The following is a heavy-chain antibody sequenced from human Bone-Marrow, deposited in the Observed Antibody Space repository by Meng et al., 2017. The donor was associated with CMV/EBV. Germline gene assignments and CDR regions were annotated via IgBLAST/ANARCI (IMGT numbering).Heavy chain of an antibody. CDR1: GFTFSSYS. J-gene: IGHJ4*02. CDR3: ASGGSYYLNY. D-gene: IGHD1-26*01. V-gene: IGHV3-21*01. Sequence: GESLKISCAASGFTFSSYSMNWVRQAPGKGLEWVSSISSSSSYIYYADSVKGRFTISRDNAKNSLYLQMNSLRAEDTAVYYCASGGSYYLNYWGQGTLVTVSS. CDR2: ISSSSSYI.